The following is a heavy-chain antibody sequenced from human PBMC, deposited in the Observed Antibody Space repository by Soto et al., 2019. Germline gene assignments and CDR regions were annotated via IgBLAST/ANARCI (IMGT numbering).Heavy chain of an antibody. V-gene: IGHV4-59*01. Sequence: PSETLSLTCTVSGGSISSYYLSWIRQPPGKGLEWIGYIYYSGSTNYNPSLKSRVTISVDTSKNQFSLKLSSVTAADTAVYYCARPYFVSGKTAPKTYYYYYYRDVWGKGTTVTVPS. J-gene: IGHJ6*03. CDR1: GGSISSYY. D-gene: IGHD3-10*01. CDR3: ARPYFVSGKTAPKTYYYYYYRDV. CDR2: IYYSGST.